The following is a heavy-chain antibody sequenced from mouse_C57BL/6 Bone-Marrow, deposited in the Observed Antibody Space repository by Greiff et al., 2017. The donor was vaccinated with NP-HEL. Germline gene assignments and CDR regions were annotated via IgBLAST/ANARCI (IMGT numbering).Heavy chain of an antibody. D-gene: IGHD2-3*01. CDR3: ARNGYSSYWYFEV. J-gene: IGHJ1*03. CDR1: GYSFTGYF. V-gene: IGHV1-20*01. Sequence: EVQLQESGPELVKPGDSVKISCKASGYSFTGYFMNWVMQSHGKSLEWIGRINPYNGDTFYNQKFKGKATLTVDKSSSTAHMELRSLTSEDSAVYYCARNGYSSYWYFEVWGTGTTVTVSS. CDR2: INPYNGDT.